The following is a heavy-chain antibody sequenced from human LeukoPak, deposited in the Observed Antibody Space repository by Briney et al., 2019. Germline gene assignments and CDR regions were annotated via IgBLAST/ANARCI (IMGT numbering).Heavy chain of an antibody. CDR2: INPSGGST. D-gene: IGHD5-24*01. Sequence: ASLKVSCKASGYTFTSYYMHWVRQAPGQGLEWMGIINPSGGSTSYAQKFQGRVTMTRDTSTSTGYMKLSSLRSEDTAVYYCARAIYYYYMDVWGKGTTVTVSS. CDR1: GYTFTSYY. CDR3: ARAIYYYYMDV. J-gene: IGHJ6*03. V-gene: IGHV1-46*01.